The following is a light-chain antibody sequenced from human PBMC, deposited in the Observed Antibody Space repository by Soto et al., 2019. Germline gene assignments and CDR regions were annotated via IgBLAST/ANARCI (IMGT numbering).Light chain of an antibody. Sequence: ITHSPSPLSASVTATVTVTCRACQSVSGWVDWYQQKQGEAPNLLIYDASALPRGVPSRFSVNRFGTRGTINLSSLQSDDFETYDCQQYEIFSGTFGHVATVDIK. CDR1: QSVSGW. CDR2: DAS. CDR3: QQYEIFSGT. V-gene: IGKV1-5*01. J-gene: IGKJ1*01.